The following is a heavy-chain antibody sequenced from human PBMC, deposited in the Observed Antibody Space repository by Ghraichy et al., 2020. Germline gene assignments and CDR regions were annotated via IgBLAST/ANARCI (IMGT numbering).Heavy chain of an antibody. CDR3: ASLDGLLWFGEGAFDP. V-gene: IGHV4-4*09. Sequence: SETLSLTCTVSGGSISSYYWSWIRQPPGKGLEWIGYIYTSGSTNYNPSLKSRVTISVDTSKNQFSLKLSSVTAADTAVYYCASLDGLLWFGEGAFDPWGQGTLVTVSS. D-gene: IGHD3-10*01. J-gene: IGHJ5*02. CDR2: IYTSGST. CDR1: GGSISSYY.